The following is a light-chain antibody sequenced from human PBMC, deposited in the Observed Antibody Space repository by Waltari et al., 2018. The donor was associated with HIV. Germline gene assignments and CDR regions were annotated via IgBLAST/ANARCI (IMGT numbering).Light chain of an antibody. J-gene: IGLJ2*01. CDR2: KDR. V-gene: IGLV3-25*03. Sequence: SYALTRQPSVSVPAGRKAEIPCFGDHLPSQSGYWSQQKDGQAPVLLIYKDRKRPSGIPERFSGSTSGTSVTLTISGVQAEDEADYFCQSTDSSGTHVVFGGGTKLTVL. CDR1: HLPSQS. CDR3: QSTDSSGTHVV.